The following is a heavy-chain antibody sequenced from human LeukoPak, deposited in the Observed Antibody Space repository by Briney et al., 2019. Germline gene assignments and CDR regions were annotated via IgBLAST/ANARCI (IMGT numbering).Heavy chain of an antibody. D-gene: IGHD5-18*01. V-gene: IGHV1-69*05. CDR2: IIPIFGTA. CDR3: ARDQHSYGLGGINWFDP. CDR1: GGTFISYA. J-gene: IGHJ5*02. Sequence: GSSVKVSCKASGGTFISYAISWVRQAPGQGLEWMGGIIPIFGTANYAQKFQGRVTITTDESTSTAYMELSSLRSEDTAVYYCARDQHSYGLGGINWFDPWGQGTLVTVSS.